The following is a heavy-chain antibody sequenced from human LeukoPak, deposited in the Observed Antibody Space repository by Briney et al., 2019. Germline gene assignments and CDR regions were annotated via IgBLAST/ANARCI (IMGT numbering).Heavy chain of an antibody. J-gene: IGHJ4*02. CDR1: GGTFSSYA. Sequence: SVKVSCKASGGTFSSYAISWVRQAPGQGLEWMGGIIPIFGTANYAQRFQGRVTITADESTSTAYMELSSLRSEDTAVYYCARYDSSGYYLYYWGQGTLVTVSS. CDR2: IIPIFGTA. V-gene: IGHV1-69*13. CDR3: ARYDSSGYYLYY. D-gene: IGHD3-22*01.